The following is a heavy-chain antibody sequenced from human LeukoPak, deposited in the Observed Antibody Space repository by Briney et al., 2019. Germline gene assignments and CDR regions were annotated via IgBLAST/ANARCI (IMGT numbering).Heavy chain of an antibody. Sequence: AAETLCLTCAVAGGSISSYYWSWVRQPPGKGLEWAGDIYYSGSTNYNPSLKSRVTISVYTPKNQFSLKLSSVTAADTAVYYCATGGSEYSYGYLGFDYWGQGTLVTVSS. CDR1: GGSISSYY. V-gene: IGHV4-59*01. CDR3: ATGGSEYSYGYLGFDY. CDR2: IYYSGST. J-gene: IGHJ4*02. D-gene: IGHD5-18*01.